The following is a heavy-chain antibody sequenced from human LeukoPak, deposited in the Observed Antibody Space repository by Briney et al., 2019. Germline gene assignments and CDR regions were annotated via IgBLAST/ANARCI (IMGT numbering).Heavy chain of an antibody. D-gene: IGHD3-22*01. CDR3: ARGAPHYYDSSGPADY. CDR1: GYTFTGYY. V-gene: IGHV1-2*06. Sequence: ASVKVSCKASGYTFTGYYMHWVRQAPGQGLEWMGRINPNSGGTNYVQKFQGRVTMTRDTSISTAYMELSRLRSDDTAVYYCARGAPHYYDSSGPADYWGQGTLVTVSS. J-gene: IGHJ4*02. CDR2: INPNSGGT.